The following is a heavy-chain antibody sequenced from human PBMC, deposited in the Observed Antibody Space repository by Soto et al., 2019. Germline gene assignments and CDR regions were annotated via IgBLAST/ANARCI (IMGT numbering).Heavy chain of an antibody. CDR2: INSDGSTT. CDR3: ARDQGYCSGGSCYVAGY. CDR1: GLHFSTYW. D-gene: IGHD2-15*01. J-gene: IGHJ4*02. V-gene: IGHV3-74*01. Sequence: EVQLVESGGGLVQPGGSLTLSCAASGLHFSTYWMHWVRQAPGKGLVWVSRINSDGSTTDYADSVRGRFTISSDNAKHTLYLQMNSLSADDPAVYYCARDQGYCSGGSCYVAGYWGQGTLVTVSS.